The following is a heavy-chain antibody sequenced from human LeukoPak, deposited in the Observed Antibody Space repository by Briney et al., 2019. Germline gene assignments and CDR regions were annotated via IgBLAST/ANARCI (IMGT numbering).Heavy chain of an antibody. D-gene: IGHD6-19*01. CDR1: GFTFKTYS. CDR3: AKDLKPDGGWDVDY. J-gene: IGHJ4*02. V-gene: IGHV3-23*01. CDR2: IHPNGGRT. Sequence: GGSLRLSCAASGFTFKTYSMSWVRQAPGKGLEWVSAIHPNGGRTFYADSVKGRFTISRDNSKNTLFLHMDSLRAEDAALYYCAKDLKPDGGWDVDYWGQGTLVTVS.